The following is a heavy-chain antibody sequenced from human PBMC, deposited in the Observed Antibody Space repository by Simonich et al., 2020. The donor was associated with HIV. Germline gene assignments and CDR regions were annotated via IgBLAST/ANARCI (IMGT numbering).Heavy chain of an antibody. Sequence: QVQLVESGGGVVQPGRSLRLSCAASGFTFSSYAMHWVRQAPGKGLEWVAVISYDGSNKYYADSMKGRFTISRDNSKNTLYLKMNSLRAEDTAVYYCASGGSISSVWADDYWGQGTLVTVSS. CDR2: ISYDGSNK. V-gene: IGHV3-30*07. J-gene: IGHJ4*02. CDR1: GFTFSSYA. D-gene: IGHD3-16*01. CDR3: ASGGSISSVWADDY.